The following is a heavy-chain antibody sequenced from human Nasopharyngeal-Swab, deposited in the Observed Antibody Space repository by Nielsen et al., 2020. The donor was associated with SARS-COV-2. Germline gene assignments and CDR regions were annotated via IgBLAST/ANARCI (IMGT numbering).Heavy chain of an antibody. J-gene: IGHJ4*02. V-gene: IGHV3-21*01. D-gene: IGHD6-19*01. CDR1: GFTFSGYS. CDR2: ISSSSSYI. Sequence: GESLKISCAASGFTFSGYSMDWVRQAPGKGLEWVSSISSSSSYIYYADSVKGRFTISRDNAKNSLYLQMNSLRAEDTAVYYCARDGAAVAGGLDYWGQGTLVTVSS. CDR3: ARDGAAVAGGLDY.